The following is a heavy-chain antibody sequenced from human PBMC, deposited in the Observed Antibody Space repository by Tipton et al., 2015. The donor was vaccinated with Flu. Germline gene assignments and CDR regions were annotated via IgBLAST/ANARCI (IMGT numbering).Heavy chain of an antibody. CDR2: IYYSGST. D-gene: IGHD3-22*01. J-gene: IGHJ4*02. CDR3: ARLRANYYDSSGYSDY. V-gene: IGHV4-39*07. CDR1: GGSISSSSYY. Sequence: TLSLTCTVSGGSISSSSYYWGWIRQPPGKGLEWIGSIYYSGSTYYNPSLKSRVTISVDTSKNQFSLKLSSVTAADTAVYYWARLRANYYDSSGYSDYWGQGTLVTVSS.